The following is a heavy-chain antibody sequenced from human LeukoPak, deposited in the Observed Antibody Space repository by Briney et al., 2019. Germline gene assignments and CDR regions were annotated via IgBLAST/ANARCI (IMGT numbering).Heavy chain of an antibody. V-gene: IGHV3-21*01. Sequence: GGSLRLSCAASGFTFNSYNMNWVRKPPGKGLDWASSIPITSSYTFYADSVKGRFTISRDNAKNSLYLHLNSLRDEDTAIYYCARDPYNGDYGDFYYHYMDVWGKGTTVTISS. J-gene: IGHJ6*03. CDR2: IPITSSYT. D-gene: IGHD3-16*01. CDR1: GFTFNSYN. CDR3: ARDPYNGDYGDFYYHYMDV.